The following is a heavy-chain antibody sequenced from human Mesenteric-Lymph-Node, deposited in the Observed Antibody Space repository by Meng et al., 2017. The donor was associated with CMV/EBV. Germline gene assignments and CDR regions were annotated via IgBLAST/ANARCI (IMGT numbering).Heavy chain of an antibody. CDR1: GGSFSGYY. V-gene: IGHV4-34*01. Sequence: VSGGSFSGYYWTWIRQPPGKGLEWIGEINDSGRTNYNPSLKSRVTISQDTSKNQLSLRLTSVTAADTAMYYCVRGYDETGYYSLGFWGQGTLVTVSS. CDR3: VRGYDETGYYSLGF. CDR2: INDSGRT. J-gene: IGHJ4*02. D-gene: IGHD3-9*01.